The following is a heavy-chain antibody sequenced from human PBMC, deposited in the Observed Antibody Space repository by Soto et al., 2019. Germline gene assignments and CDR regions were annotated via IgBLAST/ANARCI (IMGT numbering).Heavy chain of an antibody. J-gene: IGHJ4*02. CDR2: IKSKTDGGTT. CDR1: GFTFSNAW. D-gene: IGHD6-13*01. CDR3: TTEGIAAAGTLPDY. Sequence: GGSLRLSCAASGFTFSNAWMNWVRQAPGKGLEWVGRIKSKTDGGTTDYAAPVKGRFTISRDDSKNTLYLQMNSLKTEDTAVYYCTTEGIAAAGTLPDYWGQGTLVTVSS. V-gene: IGHV3-15*07.